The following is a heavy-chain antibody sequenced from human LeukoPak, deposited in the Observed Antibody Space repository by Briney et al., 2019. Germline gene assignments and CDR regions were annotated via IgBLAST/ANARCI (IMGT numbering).Heavy chain of an antibody. CDR3: ARVGGYCSSTSCYG. D-gene: IGHD2-2*03. CDR1: GGTFSSYT. CDR2: IIPILGIA. V-gene: IGHV1-69*02. J-gene: IGHJ4*02. Sequence: ASVTVSCKASGGTFSSYTTSWVRQAPGQGLEWMGRIIPILGIANYAQKFQGRVTITADKSTSTAYMELSSLRSEDTAVYYCARVGGYCSSTSCYGWGQGTLVTVSS.